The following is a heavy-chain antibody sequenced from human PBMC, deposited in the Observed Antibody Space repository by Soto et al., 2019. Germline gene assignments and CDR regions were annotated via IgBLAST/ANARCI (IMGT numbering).Heavy chain of an antibody. V-gene: IGHV3-21*01. CDR2: ISSSSSYI. CDR1: GFTFSSYS. CDR3: ASIRGYCSGGSCYSAYYFDY. Sequence: GGSLRLSCAASGFTFSSYSMNWVRQAPGKGLEWVSSISSSSSYIYYADSVKGRFTISRDNAKNSLYLQMNSLRAEDTAVYYCASIRGYCSGGSCYSAYYFDYWGQGTLVTVSS. D-gene: IGHD2-15*01. J-gene: IGHJ4*02.